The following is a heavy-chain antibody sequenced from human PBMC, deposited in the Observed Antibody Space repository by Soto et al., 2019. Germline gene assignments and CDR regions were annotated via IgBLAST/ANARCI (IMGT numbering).Heavy chain of an antibody. Sequence: RSLTCPVSGGSFIYGYYWALIRQHPGKGLEWIGSISASGSTSYNPSLKSRLTVSVDKSKNQFSLNLRSVTAADTAVYYCARRDRSGFSYWLDTWGQGTMVTVSS. D-gene: IGHD3-22*01. J-gene: IGHJ5*02. CDR3: ARRDRSGFSYWLDT. CDR2: ISASGST. V-gene: IGHV4-31*03. CDR1: GGSFIYGYY.